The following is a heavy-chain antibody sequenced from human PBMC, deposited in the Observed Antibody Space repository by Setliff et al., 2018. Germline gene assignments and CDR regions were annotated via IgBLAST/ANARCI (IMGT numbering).Heavy chain of an antibody. CDR2: FDPEDGET. Sequence: GASVKVSCKASGYTFTGYYMHWVRQAPGKGLEWMGGFDPEDGETIYAQKFQGRVTMTEDTSTDTAYMELSSLRSEDTAVYYCARDPLTTTVRHAFDIWGQGTMVTVSS. D-gene: IGHD4-4*01. J-gene: IGHJ3*02. V-gene: IGHV1-24*01. CDR3: ARDPLTTTVRHAFDI. CDR1: GYTFTGYY.